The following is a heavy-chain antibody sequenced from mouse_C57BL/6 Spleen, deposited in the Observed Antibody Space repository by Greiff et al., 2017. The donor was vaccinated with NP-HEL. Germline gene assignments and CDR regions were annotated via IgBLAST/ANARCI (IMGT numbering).Heavy chain of an antibody. CDR2: IYPGDGDT. Sequence: VQLQESGPELVKPGASVKISCKASGYAFSSSWMNWVKQRPGKGLEWIGRIYPGDGDTNYNGKFKGKATLTADKSSSTAYMQLSSLTSEDSAVYFCASGDVNFDYWGQGTTLTVSS. CDR3: ASGDVNFDY. D-gene: IGHD3-3*01. V-gene: IGHV1-82*01. CDR1: GYAFSSSW. J-gene: IGHJ2*01.